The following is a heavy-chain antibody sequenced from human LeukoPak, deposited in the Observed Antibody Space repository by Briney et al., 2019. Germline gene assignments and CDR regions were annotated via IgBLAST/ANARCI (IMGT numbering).Heavy chain of an antibody. Sequence: GGSLRLSCVASGFTFRSYALSWVRQAPGKGLEWVSGISGSAAGTYYADSVKGRFTISRDNFNNTLYLQMNSLRAEDTAVYYCAKDRGRMCEPTCFDSWGQGTLVTVSS. J-gene: IGHJ4*02. CDR2: ISGSAAGT. CDR1: GFTFRSYA. CDR3: AKDRGRMCEPTCFDS. V-gene: IGHV3-23*01.